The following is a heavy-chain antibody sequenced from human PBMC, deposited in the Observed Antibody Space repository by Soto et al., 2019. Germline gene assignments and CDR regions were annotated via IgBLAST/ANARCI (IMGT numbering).Heavy chain of an antibody. D-gene: IGHD4-17*01. J-gene: IGHJ4*02. CDR2: IYWDDDK. CDR3: AHLTTVTTVDY. V-gene: IGHV2-5*02. Sequence: QITLKESGPTLVKPTQTLTLTCTFSGFSLSTSGVGVGWIRQPPGKALEWLALIYWDDDKRYSPSLKSRLTXTXXPSKNQVVLTMTNMDPVDTAPYYCAHLTTVTTVDYWGQGTLVTVSS. CDR1: GFSLSTSGVG.